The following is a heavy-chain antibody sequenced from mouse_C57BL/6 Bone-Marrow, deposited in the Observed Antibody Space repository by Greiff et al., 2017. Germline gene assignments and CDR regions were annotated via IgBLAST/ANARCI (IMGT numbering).Heavy chain of an antibody. CDR1: GFNIKDDY. J-gene: IGHJ2*01. CDR3: TAPVYSNSL. Sequence: VQLQQSGAELVRPGASVKLSCTASGFNIKDDYMHWVKQRPEQGLEWIGWIDPENGDTEYDPKFQGKATITADTSSNTAYLQLSSLTSEDTAVYYCTAPVYSNSLWGQGTTLTVSS. CDR2: IDPENGDT. V-gene: IGHV14-4*01. D-gene: IGHD2-5*01.